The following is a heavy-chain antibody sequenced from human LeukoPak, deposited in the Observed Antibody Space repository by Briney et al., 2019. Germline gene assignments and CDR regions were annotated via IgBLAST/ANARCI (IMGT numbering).Heavy chain of an antibody. Sequence: PGGSLRLSCAASGFTFSSYSMNWVRQAPGKGLEWVSSISSSSSYIYYADSVKGRFTTSRDNAKNSLYLQMNSLRAEDTAVHYCARDPGGIAVAGTNFDYWGQGTLVTVSS. CDR1: GFTFSSYS. CDR2: ISSSSSYI. CDR3: ARDPGGIAVAGTNFDY. D-gene: IGHD6-13*01. J-gene: IGHJ4*02. V-gene: IGHV3-21*01.